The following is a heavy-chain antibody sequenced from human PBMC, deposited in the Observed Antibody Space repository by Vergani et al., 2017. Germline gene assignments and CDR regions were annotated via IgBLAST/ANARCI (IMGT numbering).Heavy chain of an antibody. V-gene: IGHV4-4*07. Sequence: QVHLQESGPGVVKPSDTLSLTCTVSGGSMSDFYWTWIRQPAGRGLEWIGRIYPHGNGNYNESLRSRLTMSIDTSRSQVSLSLSSVTAADTAVYYCARGNCSVNCPKYNWLALWGRGILVTVSS. J-gene: IGHJ4*02. D-gene: IGHD2-15*01. CDR1: GGSMSDFY. CDR3: ARGNCSVNCPKYNWLAL. CDR2: IYPHGNG.